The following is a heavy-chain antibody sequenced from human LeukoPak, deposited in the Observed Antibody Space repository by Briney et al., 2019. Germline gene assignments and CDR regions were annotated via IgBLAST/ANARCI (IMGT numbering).Heavy chain of an antibody. Sequence: SETLSLTCTVSGGSISSYYWSWIRQPAGKGLEWIGRIYTSESTNYNPSLKSRVTMSVDTSKNQFSLKLSSVTAADTAVYYCAREYYDFWSGSQSFDYWGQGTLVTVSS. CDR1: GGSISSYY. J-gene: IGHJ4*02. V-gene: IGHV4-4*07. D-gene: IGHD3-3*01. CDR2: IYTSEST. CDR3: AREYYDFWSGSQSFDY.